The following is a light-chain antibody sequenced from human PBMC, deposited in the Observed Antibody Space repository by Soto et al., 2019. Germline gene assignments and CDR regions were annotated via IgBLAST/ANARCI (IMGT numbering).Light chain of an antibody. CDR1: QSLNNK. CDR3: QQYNKWHPIT. J-gene: IGKJ5*01. V-gene: IGKV3-15*01. CDR2: GAS. Sequence: EIVMTQSPVTLSVSPGERATLSCMASQSLNNKLAWYQQKPGQAPRLLIYGASTRATGIPARFSGSGSGTEFTLTISSLQYEDFAVYYCQQYNKWHPITFGQGTRLEIK.